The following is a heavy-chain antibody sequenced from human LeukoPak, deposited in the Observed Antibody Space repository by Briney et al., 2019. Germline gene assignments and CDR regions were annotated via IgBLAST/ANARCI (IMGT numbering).Heavy chain of an antibody. CDR2: INPTGDST. CDR3: ARHPSPQLHHFDY. CDR1: GYTFTSYY. V-gene: IGHV1-46*01. Sequence: ASVKVFCKASGYTFTSYYMHWVRQTPGQGLEWMGIINPTGDSTSYAQKFQARVTMTRDTSTNTVYMELSSLRSEDTAVYYCARHPSPQLHHFDYWGQGTLVTVSS. D-gene: IGHD2-2*01. J-gene: IGHJ4*02.